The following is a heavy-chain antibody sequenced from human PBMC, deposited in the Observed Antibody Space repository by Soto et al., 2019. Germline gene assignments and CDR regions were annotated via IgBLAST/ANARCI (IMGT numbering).Heavy chain of an antibody. V-gene: IGHV4-31*03. J-gene: IGHJ4*02. CDR3: ARGSVVAATLFDY. CDR1: GGSISSGGYY. D-gene: IGHD2-15*01. CDR2: IYYSGST. Sequence: QVQLQESGPGLVKPSQTLSLTCTVSGGSISSGGYYWSWIRQHPGKGLEWIGYIYYSGSTYYNPSLKSRVTISVDPSKIQFSLKLSSVTAADTAVYYCARGSVVAATLFDYWGQGTLVTVSS.